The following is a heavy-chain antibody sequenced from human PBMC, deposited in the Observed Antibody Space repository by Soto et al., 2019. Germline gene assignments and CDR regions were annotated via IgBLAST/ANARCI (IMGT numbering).Heavy chain of an antibody. CDR3: ARVRRYDILTGSRWFDP. D-gene: IGHD3-9*01. V-gene: IGHV4-31*03. J-gene: IGHJ5*02. Sequence: SETLSLTCTVSGGSISSGGYYWSWIRQHPGKGLEWIGYIYYSGSTYYNPSLKSRVTISVDTSKNQFSLKLSSVTAADTAVYYCARVRRYDILTGSRWFDPWGQGTLVTVSS. CDR1: GGSISSGGYY. CDR2: IYYSGST.